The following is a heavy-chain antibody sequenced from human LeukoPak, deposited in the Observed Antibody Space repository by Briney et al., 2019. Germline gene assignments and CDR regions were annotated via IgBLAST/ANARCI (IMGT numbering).Heavy chain of an antibody. Sequence: GASVKVSGKASGYTFTSYGISWVRQAPGQGLEWMGWISAYNGNTNYAQKLQGRVTMTTDTSTSTAYMELRSLRSDDTAVYYCARDTDILTGYSSDAFDIWGQGTMVTVSS. CDR1: GYTFTSYG. J-gene: IGHJ3*02. CDR3: ARDTDILTGYSSDAFDI. V-gene: IGHV1-18*04. D-gene: IGHD3-9*01. CDR2: ISAYNGNT.